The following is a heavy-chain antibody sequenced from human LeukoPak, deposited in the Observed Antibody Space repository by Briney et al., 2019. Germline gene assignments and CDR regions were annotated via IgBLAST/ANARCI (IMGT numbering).Heavy chain of an antibody. CDR1: GGSISSSYY. D-gene: IGHD6-13*01. CDR3: ARHHSSSWSGNAFDI. J-gene: IGHJ3*02. Sequence: SETLSLTCTVSGGSISSSYYWGWIRPPPGKGLEWIGSIYYSGSTYYNPSLKSRVIISVDTSKNQFSLKLSSVTAADTAVYYCARHHSSSWSGNAFDIWGQGTMVTVSS. V-gene: IGHV4-39*01. CDR2: IYYSGST.